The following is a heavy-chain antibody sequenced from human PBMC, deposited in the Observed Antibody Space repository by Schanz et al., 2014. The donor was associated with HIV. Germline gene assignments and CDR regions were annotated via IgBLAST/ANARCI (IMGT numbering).Heavy chain of an antibody. CDR1: GYTFTSYY. Sequence: QVQLVQSGAEVKKPGSSVKVSCKASGYTFTSYYMHWVRRAPGQGLEWMGIINPSGGATSYAQKFQGRVTMTRDTSTSTVYMELSSLTSEDTAVYYCARDYSWSTDYWGQGTQVTVSS. CDR3: ARDYSWSTDY. J-gene: IGHJ4*02. D-gene: IGHD6-13*01. CDR2: INPSGGAT. V-gene: IGHV1-46*01.